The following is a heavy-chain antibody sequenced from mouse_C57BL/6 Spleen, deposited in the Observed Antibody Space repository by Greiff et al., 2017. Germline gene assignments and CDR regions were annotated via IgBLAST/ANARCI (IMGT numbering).Heavy chain of an antibody. Sequence: EVKVVESGGGLVKPGGSLKLSCAASGFTFSSYTMSWVRQTPEKRLEWVATISGGGGNTYYPDSVKGRFTISRDNAKNTLYLQMSSLRSEDTALYYCARHETRWYFDVWGTGTTVTVSS. V-gene: IGHV5-9*01. CDR1: GFTFSSYT. CDR3: ARHETRWYFDV. CDR2: ISGGGGNT. J-gene: IGHJ1*03.